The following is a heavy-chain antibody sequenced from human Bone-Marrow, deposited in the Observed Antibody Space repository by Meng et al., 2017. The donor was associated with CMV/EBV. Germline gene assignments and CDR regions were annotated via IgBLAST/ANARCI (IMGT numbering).Heavy chain of an antibody. V-gene: IGHV3-30*01. D-gene: IGHD2-2*01. J-gene: IGHJ6*02. Sequence: MHWVRQAPGKGLEWVAVISYDGSNKYYADSVKGRFTISRDNSKNTLYLQMNSLRAEDTAVYYCARGKYCSSTSCYFYYYYYYGMDVWGQGTTVTVSS. CDR2: ISYDGSNK. CDR3: ARGKYCSSTSCYFYYYYYYGMDV.